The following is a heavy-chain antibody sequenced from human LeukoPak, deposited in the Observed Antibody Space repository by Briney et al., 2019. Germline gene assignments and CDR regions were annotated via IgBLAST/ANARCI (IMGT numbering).Heavy chain of an antibody. CDR1: GFTFSGYW. CDR2: IRDDGGLK. J-gene: IGHJ4*02. Sequence: PGGSLRLSCTVSGFTFSGYWMSWVRQAPEKGLEWVANIRDDGGLKNYVDSVKGRFTISRDNAKNSVSLQMNSLRAEDTAVYYCARDLPWGYFDYWGQGTLVTVSS. CDR3: ARDLPWGYFDY. D-gene: IGHD7-27*01. V-gene: IGHV3-7*01.